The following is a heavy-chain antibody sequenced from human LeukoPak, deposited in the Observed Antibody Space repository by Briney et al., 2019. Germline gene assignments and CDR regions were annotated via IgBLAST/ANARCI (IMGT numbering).Heavy chain of an antibody. V-gene: IGHV3-23*01. D-gene: IGHD1-14*01. J-gene: IGHJ6*02. CDR3: VRRAAVRGMDF. Sequence: SGGSLRLSCTGSGFIFETHTLTWVRQAPGKGLEWVASISGSGDSTNYGDSVKGRFTISRDNFKRTVHLEMSNLRADDTAMYYCVRRAAVRGMDFWGLGTTVMVSS. CDR2: ISGSGDST. CDR1: GFIFETHT.